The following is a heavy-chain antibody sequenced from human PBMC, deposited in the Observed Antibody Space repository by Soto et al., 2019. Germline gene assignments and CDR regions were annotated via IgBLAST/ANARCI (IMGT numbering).Heavy chain of an antibody. CDR2: IFHSGST. Sequence: SETLSLTCAVSGGSISSGGYSWSWIRQPPGKGLEWIGYIFHSGSTYCNPSLKSRVTITVDTSKNQFSLKLSSVTAADTAVYYCARGGYSSKYYFYYGMDVWGQGTTVTVSS. V-gene: IGHV4-30-2*01. CDR3: ARGGYSSKYYFYYGMDV. J-gene: IGHJ6*02. D-gene: IGHD5-18*01. CDR1: GGSISSGGYS.